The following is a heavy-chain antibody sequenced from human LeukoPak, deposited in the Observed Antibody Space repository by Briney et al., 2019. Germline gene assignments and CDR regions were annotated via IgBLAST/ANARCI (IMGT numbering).Heavy chain of an antibody. J-gene: IGHJ4*02. Sequence: SETLSLTCTVSGGSIGSSSYYWAWIRQPPGKGLEWIGSIYYSGSTHYNPSLKSRVTISVDTSKNEFSLKLTSVTAADTAVYYCARNNTLMMYPRGGEDKGFDYWGQGTLVTVSS. V-gene: IGHV4-39*01. CDR2: IYYSGST. D-gene: IGHD2-8*01. CDR1: GGSIGSSSYY. CDR3: ARNNTLMMYPRGGEDKGFDY.